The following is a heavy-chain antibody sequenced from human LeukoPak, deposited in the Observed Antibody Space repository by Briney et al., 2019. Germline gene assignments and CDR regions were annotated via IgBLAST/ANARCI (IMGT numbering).Heavy chain of an antibody. D-gene: IGHD4-11*01. CDR3: VKSSPYSDY. J-gene: IGHJ4*02. CDR1: GFRFSTYA. V-gene: IGHV3-74*01. CDR2: INGDNGDGSTT. Sequence: GGSLRLSCVASGFRFSTYAMYWVRQAPGKEPVVISRINGDNGDGSTTNYAESVKGRFTISRDDAENTMYLQMNSLRAEDTAVYFCVKSSPYSDYWGQGTLVTVSS.